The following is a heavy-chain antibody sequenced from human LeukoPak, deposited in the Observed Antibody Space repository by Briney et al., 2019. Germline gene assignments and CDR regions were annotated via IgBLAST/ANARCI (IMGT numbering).Heavy chain of an antibody. CDR1: GYTFTGYY. D-gene: IGHD6-19*01. Sequence: GASVKVSCKASGYTFTGYYMHWVRQAPGQGLEWMGWINPNSGGTNYAQKFQGRVTMTRDTSISTAYMELSRLRSDDTAVYYCARAGPEVNYYYGMDVWGQGTTVTVSS. CDR2: INPNSGGT. V-gene: IGHV1-2*02. J-gene: IGHJ6*02. CDR3: ARAGPEVNYYYGMDV.